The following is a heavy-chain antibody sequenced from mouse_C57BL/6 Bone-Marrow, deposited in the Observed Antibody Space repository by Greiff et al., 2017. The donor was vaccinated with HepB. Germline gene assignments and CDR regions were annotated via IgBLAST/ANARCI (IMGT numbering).Heavy chain of an antibody. CDR2: SRNKANDYTT. V-gene: IGHV7-1*01. J-gene: IGHJ1*03. Sequence: EVQVVESGGGLVQSGRSLRLSCATSGFTFSDFYMEWVRQAPGKGLEWIAASRNKANDYTTEYSASVKGRFIVSRDTSQSILYLQMNALRAEDTAIYYCARDAYYYGSSPWYFDVWGTGTTVTVSS. CDR3: ARDAYYYGSSPWYFDV. D-gene: IGHD1-1*01. CDR1: GFTFSDFY.